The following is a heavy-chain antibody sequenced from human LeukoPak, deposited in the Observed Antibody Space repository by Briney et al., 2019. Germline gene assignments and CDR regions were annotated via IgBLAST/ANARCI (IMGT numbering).Heavy chain of an antibody. D-gene: IGHD3-3*01. J-gene: IGHJ4*02. CDR2: IWYGGSNK. Sequence: LSLTCAVYGGSFSGYYWSWVRQAPGKGLEWVAVIWYGGSNKYYADSVKGRFTISRDNSKNTLYLQMNSLRAEDTAVYYCAKGTDFWSGYYLDYWGQGTLVTVSS. V-gene: IGHV3-30*18. CDR1: GGSFSGYY. CDR3: AKGTDFWSGYYLDY.